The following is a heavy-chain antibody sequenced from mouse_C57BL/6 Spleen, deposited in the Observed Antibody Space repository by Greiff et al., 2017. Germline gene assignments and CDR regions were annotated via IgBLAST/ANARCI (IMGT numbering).Heavy chain of an antibody. Sequence: EVKVVESGGGLVKPGGSLKLSCAASGFTFSDYGMHWVRQAPEKGLEWVAYISSGSSTIYYADTVKGRFTISRDNAKNTLFLQMTSLRSEDTAMYYCARDGYPSYWYFDVWGTGTTVTVSS. CDR1: GFTFSDYG. J-gene: IGHJ1*03. V-gene: IGHV5-17*01. CDR2: ISSGSSTI. D-gene: IGHD2-3*01. CDR3: ARDGYPSYWYFDV.